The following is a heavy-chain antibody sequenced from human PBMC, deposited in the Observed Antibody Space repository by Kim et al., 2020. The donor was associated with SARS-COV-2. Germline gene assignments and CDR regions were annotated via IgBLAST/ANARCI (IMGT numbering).Heavy chain of an antibody. J-gene: IGHJ4*03. D-gene: IGHD2-15*01. CDR3: ASWAGICSGGTCFTGPFDY. Sequence: KGRFTISRDNAKNALFLQMDSRRAEDTAVYYCASWAGICSGGTCFTGPFDYWGQGALVTVSS. V-gene: IGHV3-21*06.